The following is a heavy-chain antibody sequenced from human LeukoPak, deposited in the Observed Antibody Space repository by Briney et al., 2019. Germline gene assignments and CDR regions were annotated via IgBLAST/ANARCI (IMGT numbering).Heavy chain of an antibody. Sequence: HPGGSLRLSCAASGFTVSSNYMSWVRQAPGKGLEWVSVIYSGGSTYYADSVKGRFTISRDNSKNTLYLQMNSLRAEDTAVYYCARDQYCSGGSCTDCWGQGTLVTVSS. J-gene: IGHJ4*02. CDR1: GFTVSSNY. CDR2: IYSGGST. CDR3: ARDQYCSGGSCTDC. V-gene: IGHV3-53*01. D-gene: IGHD2-15*01.